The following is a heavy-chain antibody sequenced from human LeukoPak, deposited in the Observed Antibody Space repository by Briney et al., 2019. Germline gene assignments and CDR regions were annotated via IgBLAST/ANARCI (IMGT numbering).Heavy chain of an antibody. CDR1: GFTFSNAW. D-gene: IGHD3-10*01. Sequence: GGSLRLSCAASGFTFSNAWMRWVRQAPGKGLEWVGHIKRKIDGGTTDYAAPVKDRFIISRDDSKNTLYLQMDSLKTEDTAVYFCTSMYGSGLDYWGQGTLVTVSS. CDR2: IKRKIDGGTT. CDR3: TSMYGSGLDY. V-gene: IGHV3-15*01. J-gene: IGHJ4*02.